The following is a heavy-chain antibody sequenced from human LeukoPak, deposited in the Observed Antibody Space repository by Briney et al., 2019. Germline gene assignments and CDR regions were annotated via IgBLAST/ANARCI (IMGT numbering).Heavy chain of an antibody. CDR2: INYSGNT. Sequence: SETLSLTCTGSGGSINSYYWSWIRQPPGKGLEWIGYINYSGNTDYNPSLKSRVTISVDTSKNQFSLKVISVTAADTAVYYCAREGRQDYVYFDYWGQGTLVTVSS. J-gene: IGHJ4*02. CDR1: GGSINSYY. D-gene: IGHD4-17*01. V-gene: IGHV4-59*01. CDR3: AREGRQDYVYFDY.